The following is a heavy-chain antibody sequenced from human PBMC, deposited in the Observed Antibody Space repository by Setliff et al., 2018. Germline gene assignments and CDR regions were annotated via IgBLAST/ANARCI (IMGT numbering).Heavy chain of an antibody. CDR2: IKQDGSEK. J-gene: IGHJ4*02. V-gene: IGHV3-7*01. Sequence: GGSLRLSCAASGFTFSSYWMGWVRQAPGKGLEWVANIKQDGSEKYYVDSVKGRFTISRDNAKNSLYLQMSSLRAEDTAVYYCARETLPYYFDYWGQGTLVTVSS. CDR1: GFTFSSYW. CDR3: ARETLPYYFDY.